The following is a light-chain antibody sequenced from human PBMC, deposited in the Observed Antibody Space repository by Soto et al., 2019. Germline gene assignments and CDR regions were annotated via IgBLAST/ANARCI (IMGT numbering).Light chain of an antibody. J-gene: IGKJ1*01. CDR1: QSVSNY. V-gene: IGKV3-11*01. CDR2: DTS. Sequence: EIVLTQSPATLSLSPGERATLSCRASQSVSNYLAWYQQKPGQAPRLLMYDTSNRAPGIPARFSGSGSGTDFTLPISSLEPEDFAVYFCQQRSKFLWTFGQGTKVDI. CDR3: QQRSKFLWT.